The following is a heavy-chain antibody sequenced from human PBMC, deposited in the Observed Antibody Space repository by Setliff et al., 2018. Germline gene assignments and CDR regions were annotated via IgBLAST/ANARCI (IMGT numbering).Heavy chain of an antibody. CDR1: GGSFSTYY. D-gene: IGHD3-10*01. CDR3: ARGGGYGSGGSFHNAPFDY. CDR2: IYHAGST. V-gene: IGHV4-34*01. Sequence: SQTLSLTCAVYGGSFSTYYWIWIRQPPGKGLEWIVYIYHAGSTYYNPSLESRVTISIDKPNKQFSLELRSLTAADTALYYCARGGGYGSGGSFHNAPFDYWGQGMLVTVSS. J-gene: IGHJ4*02.